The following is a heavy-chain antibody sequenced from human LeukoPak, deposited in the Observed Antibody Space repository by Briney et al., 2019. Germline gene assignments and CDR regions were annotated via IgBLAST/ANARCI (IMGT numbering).Heavy chain of an antibody. CDR2: ISAYNGNT. D-gene: IGHD1-26*01. Sequence: ASVKVSCRASGYTFTSYGVSWVRQAPGQGLEWMGWISAYNGNTNYAQKLQGRVTMTTDTSTSTAYMELRSLRSDDTAVYYCARQRPGATFESWGQGTLVTVSS. J-gene: IGHJ4*02. CDR1: GYTFTSYG. CDR3: ARQRPGATFES. V-gene: IGHV1-18*01.